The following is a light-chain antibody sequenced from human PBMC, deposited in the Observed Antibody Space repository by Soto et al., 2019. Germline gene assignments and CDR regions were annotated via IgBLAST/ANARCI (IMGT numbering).Light chain of an antibody. Sequence: EIVMTQSPATLSVSPGERVTLSCRASQSVSGNLAWYQQKPGQAPSLLIHGASTRATGIPARFSGSGSGTEFTLTISSLQCEDFAVYYCQQYNNWLFTFGGGTRVEIK. J-gene: IGKJ4*01. CDR3: QQYNNWLFT. CDR2: GAS. V-gene: IGKV3-15*01. CDR1: QSVSGN.